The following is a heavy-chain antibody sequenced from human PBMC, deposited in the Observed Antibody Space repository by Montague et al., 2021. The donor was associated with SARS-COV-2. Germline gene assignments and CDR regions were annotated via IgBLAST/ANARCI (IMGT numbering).Heavy chain of an antibody. CDR2: IYYSGST. CDR3: ATTGCPTTLAGTFDY. J-gene: IGHJ4*02. D-gene: IGHD6-19*01. Sequence: SETLSLTCTVSGGSISSGGYYWDWIRQPPGMGLEWIGTIYYSGSTDYNPSLKSRVTISVDKSRNQFSLKVSSVTAADTAVYYCATTGCPTTLAGTFDYWGQGTPVTVSS. V-gene: IGHV4-39*01. CDR1: GGSISSGGYY.